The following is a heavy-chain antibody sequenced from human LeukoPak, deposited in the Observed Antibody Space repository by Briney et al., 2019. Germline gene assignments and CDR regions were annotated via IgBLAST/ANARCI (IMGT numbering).Heavy chain of an antibody. J-gene: IGHJ4*02. V-gene: IGHV5-51*01. D-gene: IGHD3-22*01. CDR3: ARLGYDYYDSSGYYYELGY. CDR1: GYSFTSYW. CDR2: IYHGDSDT. Sequence: GESLKISCKGSGYSFTSYWIGWVRQMPGKGLEWMGIIYHGDSDTRYSPSFQGQVTISADKSISTAYLQWSSLKASDTAMYYCARLGYDYYDSSGYYYELGYWGQGTLATVSS.